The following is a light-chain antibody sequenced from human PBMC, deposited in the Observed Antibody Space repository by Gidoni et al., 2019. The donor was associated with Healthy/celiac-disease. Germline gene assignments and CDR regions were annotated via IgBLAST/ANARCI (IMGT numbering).Light chain of an antibody. CDR2: EVS. CDR1: SSDVGSYNL. V-gene: IGLV2-23*02. J-gene: IGLJ2*01. CDR3: CSYAGSSTFVV. Sequence: QSAPTQPAPVSGSPGQSFTISCTGTSSDVGSYNLVSWYQQHPGKAPKLMIYEVSKRPSGVSNRFSGSKSGNTASLTISGLQAEDEADYYCCSYAGSSTFVVFGGGTKLTVL.